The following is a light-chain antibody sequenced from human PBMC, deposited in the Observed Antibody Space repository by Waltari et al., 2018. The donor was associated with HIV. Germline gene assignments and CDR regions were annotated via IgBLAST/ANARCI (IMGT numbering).Light chain of an antibody. CDR3: QVWDNTINHVI. Sequence: SYVLTQAPSVSVAPGQTARLTCGGNNIGSRSVHWYQQKPGTAPVLVVYDDSDRPSGIPERFSGFNSENTATLTISRVGAGDEADYYCQVWDNTINHVIFGGGTKLTVL. J-gene: IGLJ2*01. CDR2: DDS. V-gene: IGLV3-21*02. CDR1: NIGSRS.